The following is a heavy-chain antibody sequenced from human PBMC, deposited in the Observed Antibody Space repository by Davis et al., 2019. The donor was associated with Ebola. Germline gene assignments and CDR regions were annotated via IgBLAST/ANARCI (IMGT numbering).Heavy chain of an antibody. D-gene: IGHD3-16*01. CDR1: EFTFSNYA. CDR3: AKGSGRDYVWGRIPDY. V-gene: IGHV3-23*01. J-gene: IGHJ4*02. Sequence: GGSLRLSCAASEFTFSNYAMSWVRQAPGKGLEWVSGINNSGDKTYDVDSVKGRFTISRDNSKNTLYLQMDSLRAEDTAVYYCAKGSGRDYVWGRIPDYWGQGTLVTVSS. CDR2: INNSGDKT.